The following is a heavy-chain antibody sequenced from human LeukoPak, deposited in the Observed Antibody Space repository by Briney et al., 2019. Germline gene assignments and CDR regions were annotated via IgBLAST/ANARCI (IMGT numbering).Heavy chain of an antibody. Sequence: SETLSLTCTVSRGSISSNNYYWSWVRQPPGKGLEWIAFIYYTGSAHYNPSLKSRVTISVDTSENQFSLKLSAVTAADTAVYYCARHHIHHPHYFDYWGQGTLVTVSS. V-gene: IGHV4-61*05. J-gene: IGHJ4*02. CDR3: ARHHIHHPHYFDY. CDR1: RGSISSNNYY. CDR2: IYYTGSA.